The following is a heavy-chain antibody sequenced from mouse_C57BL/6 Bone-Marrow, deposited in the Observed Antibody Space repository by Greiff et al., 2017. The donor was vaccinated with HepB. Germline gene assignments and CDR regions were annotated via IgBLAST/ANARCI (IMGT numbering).Heavy chain of an antibody. CDR2: IHPNSGST. D-gene: IGHD1-1*02. CDR3: ASRVGV. CDR1: GYTFTSYW. Sequence: VQLQQPGAELVKPGASVKLSCKASGYTFTSYWMHWVKQKPGQGLEWIGVIHPNSGSTNYTEKFKSKTTLTVDKSSRTAYMQLSSLTSEDSAVYYWASRVGVWGTGTTVTVSA. V-gene: IGHV1-64*01. J-gene: IGHJ1*03.